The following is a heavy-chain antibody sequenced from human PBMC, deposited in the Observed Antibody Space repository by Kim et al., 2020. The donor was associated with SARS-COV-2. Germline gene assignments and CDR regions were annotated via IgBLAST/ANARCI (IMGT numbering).Heavy chain of an antibody. V-gene: IGHV3-7*01. Sequence: GGSLRLSCAASGFIFSDYWMSWVRQAPGKGLEWVANIKQDGSDQYYVDSVKGRFTISRDNVKSSLYLQMSTLGAEDTAVYFCARSFYTKGWYPDRFEYWGQGTLVTVSS. CDR3: ARSFYTKGWYPDRFEY. J-gene: IGHJ4*02. CDR2: IKQDGSDQ. D-gene: IGHD6-19*01. CDR1: GFIFSDYW.